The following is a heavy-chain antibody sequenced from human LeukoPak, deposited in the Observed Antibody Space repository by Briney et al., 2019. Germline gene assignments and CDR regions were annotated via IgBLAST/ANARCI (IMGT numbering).Heavy chain of an antibody. CDR3: ARDPYSYGVFFDY. D-gene: IGHD5-18*01. J-gene: IGHJ4*02. CDR1: GFTFSSYA. CDR2: ISYDGSNK. Sequence: PGRSLRLSCAASGFTFSSYAMHWVRQAPGKGLEWVAVISYDGSNKYYADSVKGRFTISRDNSKNTLYLQMNSLRAEDTAVYYCARDPYSYGVFFDYWGQGTLVTVSS. V-gene: IGHV3-30*04.